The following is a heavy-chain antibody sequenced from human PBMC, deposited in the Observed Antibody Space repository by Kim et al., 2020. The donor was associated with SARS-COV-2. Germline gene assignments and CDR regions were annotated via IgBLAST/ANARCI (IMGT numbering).Heavy chain of an antibody. Sequence: SETLSLTCTVSGGSISSSSYYWGWIRQPPGKGLEWIGSIYYSGSTYYNPSLKSRVTISVDTSKNQFSLKLSSVTAADTAVYYCVGEQWLDPTRFDPWGQGTLVTVSS. CDR2: IYYSGST. CDR3: VGEQWLDPTRFDP. CDR1: GGSISSSSYY. J-gene: IGHJ5*02. V-gene: IGHV4-39*01. D-gene: IGHD6-19*01.